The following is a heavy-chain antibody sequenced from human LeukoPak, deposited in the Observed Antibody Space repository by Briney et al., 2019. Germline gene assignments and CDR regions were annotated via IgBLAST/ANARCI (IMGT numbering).Heavy chain of an antibody. CDR1: GFTFSSYA. J-gene: IGHJ5*02. Sequence: GGSLRLSCAASGFTFSSYAMSWVRQAPGKGLEWVSAISGSGGSTYYADSVKGRFTISRDNSKNTLYLQMNSLRAEDTAVYYCAKRPTPQLLWFGELKWFDPWGQGTLVTVSS. D-gene: IGHD3-10*01. V-gene: IGHV3-23*01. CDR3: AKRPTPQLLWFGELKWFDP. CDR2: ISGSGGST.